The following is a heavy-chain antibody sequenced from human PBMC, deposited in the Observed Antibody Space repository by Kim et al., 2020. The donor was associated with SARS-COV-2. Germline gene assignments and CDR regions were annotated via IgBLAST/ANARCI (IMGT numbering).Heavy chain of an antibody. J-gene: IGHJ4*02. Sequence: SETLSLTCAVYGGSFSGYYWSWIRQPPGKGLEWIGEINHSGSTNYNPSLKSRVTISVDTSKNQFSLKLSSVTAADTAVYYCARVIKSTVTTFFSVGSPKFDYWGQGTLVTVSS. D-gene: IGHD4-17*01. CDR3: ARVIKSTVTTFFSVGSPKFDY. CDR1: GGSFSGYY. CDR2: INHSGST. V-gene: IGHV4-34*01.